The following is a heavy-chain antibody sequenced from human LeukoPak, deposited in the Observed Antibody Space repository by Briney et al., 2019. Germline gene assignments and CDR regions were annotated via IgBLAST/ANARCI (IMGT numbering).Heavy chain of an antibody. CDR2: IKQDGSEK. V-gene: IGHV3-7*03. CDR3: AGYCNGGDCSSVDY. CDR1: GFTFSSYS. Sequence: PGGSLRLSCAASGFTFSSYSMNWVRQAPGKGLEWVANIKQDGSEKYYVDSVKGRFTISRDNAKNSLFLQMNSLRAEDTAVYYCAGYCNGGDCSSVDYWGQGTLVTVSS. D-gene: IGHD2-15*01. J-gene: IGHJ4*02.